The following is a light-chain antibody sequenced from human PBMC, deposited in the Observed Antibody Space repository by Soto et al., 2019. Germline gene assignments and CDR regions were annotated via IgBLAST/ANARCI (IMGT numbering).Light chain of an antibody. CDR2: GTS. Sequence: EIVLTQSPGTLSLSPGERATLSCRASQSVGSSYLAWYQQKPGQAPRLLIYGTSSRATGIPDRFSGSGSGTDFTLHIRSLEPEDFAVYYCQQYYNSLYTFGQGTKLEIK. CDR3: QQYYNSLYT. CDR1: QSVGSSY. J-gene: IGKJ2*01. V-gene: IGKV3-20*01.